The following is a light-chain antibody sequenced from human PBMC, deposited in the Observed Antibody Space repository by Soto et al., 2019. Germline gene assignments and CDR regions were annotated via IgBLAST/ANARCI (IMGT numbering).Light chain of an antibody. Sequence: QLVLTQSPSASASLGASVKLTCTLSSGHSSYAIAWHQQQPEKGPRYLMTLNSDGSHSKGDGMPDRFSGSSSGAERYLTISSLQSEDEADYYCQTWGTGTGVFGGGTKLTVL. CDR1: SGHSSYA. CDR3: QTWGTGTGV. V-gene: IGLV4-69*01. CDR2: LNSDGSH. J-gene: IGLJ3*02.